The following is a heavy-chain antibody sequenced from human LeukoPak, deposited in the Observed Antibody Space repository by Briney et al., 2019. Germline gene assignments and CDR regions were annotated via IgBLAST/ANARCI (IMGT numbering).Heavy chain of an antibody. Sequence: SETLSLTCAVSGGSISSSNWWSWVRQPPGKGLEWIGEIYHSGSTNYNPSLKSRVTISVDTSKNQLSLKVTSVSAADTAVYYCARQVGYSYGRFDYWGQGTLVTVSS. J-gene: IGHJ4*02. D-gene: IGHD5-18*01. V-gene: IGHV4-4*02. CDR3: ARQVGYSYGRFDY. CDR1: GGSISSSNW. CDR2: IYHSGST.